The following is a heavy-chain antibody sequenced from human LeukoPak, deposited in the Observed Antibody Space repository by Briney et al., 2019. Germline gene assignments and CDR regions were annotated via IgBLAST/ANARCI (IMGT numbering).Heavy chain of an antibody. J-gene: IGHJ4*02. CDR3: ARESDSGSYDIDY. D-gene: IGHD1-26*01. V-gene: IGHV1-2*02. Sequence: ASVKVSCKASGYTFTGYYMHWVRQAPGRGLEWMGWINPNSGGTNYAQKFQGRVTMTRDTSISTAYMELSRLRSDDTAVYYCARESDSGSYDIDYWGQGTLVTVSS. CDR1: GYTFTGYY. CDR2: INPNSGGT.